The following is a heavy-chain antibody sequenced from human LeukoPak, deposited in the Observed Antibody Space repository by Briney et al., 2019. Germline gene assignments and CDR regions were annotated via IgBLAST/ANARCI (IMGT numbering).Heavy chain of an antibody. J-gene: IGHJ5*02. V-gene: IGHV1-69*04. CDR3: ARGGYYDSSGPSWFDP. D-gene: IGHD3-22*01. Sequence: GASVKVSCKASGGTFSSYAISWVRQAPGQGLEWMGRIIPILGIANHAQKFQGRVTITADKSTSTAYMELSSLRSEDTAVYYCARGGYYDSSGPSWFDPWGQGTLVTVSS. CDR2: IIPILGIA. CDR1: GGTFSSYA.